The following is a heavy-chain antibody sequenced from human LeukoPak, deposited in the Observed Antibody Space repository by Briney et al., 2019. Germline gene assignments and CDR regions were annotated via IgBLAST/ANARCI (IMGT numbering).Heavy chain of an antibody. Sequence: ASVKVSCKASGYTFIAYYMHWVRQAPGQGLEWMGWINPNSGGTNYAQKFQGRVSLTRGTSINTAYMELSSLRSDDTVVYYCARAAVTTGSTETFDPWGQGTLVTVSS. CDR3: ARAAVTTGSTETFDP. D-gene: IGHD1-1*01. V-gene: IGHV1-2*02. CDR1: GYTFIAYY. CDR2: INPNSGGT. J-gene: IGHJ5*02.